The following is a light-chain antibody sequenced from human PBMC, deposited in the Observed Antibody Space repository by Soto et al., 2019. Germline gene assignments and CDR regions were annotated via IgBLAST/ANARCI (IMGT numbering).Light chain of an antibody. CDR3: SAYTSTSTYV. CDR1: SSDVGSYSR. V-gene: IGLV2-18*02. Sequence: QSVLTQPPSVSGSPGQSVTISCTGTSSDVGSYSRVSWYQQPPGTAPKLMIYDVSNRPSGVPDRFSGSKSGRTASLTISGLQVEDEADYYCSAYTSTSTYVFGTGTKVTVL. J-gene: IGLJ1*01. CDR2: DVS.